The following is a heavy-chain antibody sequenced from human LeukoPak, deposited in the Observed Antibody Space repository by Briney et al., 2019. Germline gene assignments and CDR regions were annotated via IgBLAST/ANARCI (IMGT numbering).Heavy chain of an antibody. CDR3: ARDRDYGDYNTQDLFVY. CDR2: ISAYNGNT. CDR1: GYTFTNYG. Sequence: ASVKVSCKASGYTFTNYGISWVRQAPGQGLEWMGWISAYNGNTNYAQRFQGRVTMTTDTSTSTAYMELRSLRSDDTAVYYCARDRDYGDYNTQDLFVYWGQGTLVTVSS. J-gene: IGHJ4*02. V-gene: IGHV1-18*01. D-gene: IGHD4-17*01.